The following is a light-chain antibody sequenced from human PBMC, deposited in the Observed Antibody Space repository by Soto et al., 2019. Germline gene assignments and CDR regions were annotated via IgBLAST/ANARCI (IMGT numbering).Light chain of an antibody. CDR2: EVT. CDR1: SSDVGGYDY. CDR3: ASYADNNKI. Sequence: QSALTQPPSASGSPGQSVTISCTGTSSDVGGYDYVSWYQQHPGKAPKLMIYEVTKRPSGVPDRFSGSKSGNTASLTVSGLLPDDEADYYCASYADNNKIFGTGTKLTVL. J-gene: IGLJ1*01. V-gene: IGLV2-8*01.